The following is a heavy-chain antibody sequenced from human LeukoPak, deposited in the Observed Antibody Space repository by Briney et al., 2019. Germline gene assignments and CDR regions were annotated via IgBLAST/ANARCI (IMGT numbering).Heavy chain of an antibody. Sequence: SVKVSCKASGGTFSSYAISWVRQAPGQGPEWMGGIIPIFGTPKYVQRFQGRVTITADEPTSTAYMELRSLTSEDTAVYYCARGLNHNDRPTDAFDIWGQGTKVTVSS. CDR1: GGTFSSYA. CDR3: ARGLNHNDRPTDAFDI. J-gene: IGHJ3*02. D-gene: IGHD3-22*01. V-gene: IGHV1-69*13. CDR2: IIPIFGTP.